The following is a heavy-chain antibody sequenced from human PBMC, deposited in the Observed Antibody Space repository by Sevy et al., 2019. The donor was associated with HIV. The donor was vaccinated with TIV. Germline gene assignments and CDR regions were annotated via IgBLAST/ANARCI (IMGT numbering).Heavy chain of an antibody. V-gene: IGHV4-59*01. CDR2: IYYSGST. CDR3: ATSIAAAGTRYYYYYGMDV. Sequence: SDTLSLTCTVSGGSISSYYWSWIRQPPGKGLEWIGYIYYSGSTNYNPSLKSRVTISVDTSKNQFSLKLSSVTAADTAVYYCATSIAAAGTRYYYYYGMDVWGQGTTVTVSS. CDR1: GGSISSYY. J-gene: IGHJ6*02. D-gene: IGHD6-13*01.